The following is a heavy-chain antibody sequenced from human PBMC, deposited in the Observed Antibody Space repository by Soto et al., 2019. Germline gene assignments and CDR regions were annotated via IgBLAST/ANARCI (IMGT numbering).Heavy chain of an antibody. D-gene: IGHD6-19*01. Sequence: PGESLKISCKVFGDSFTGFWVGWVRQVPGKGLEWVASIYPRDSDVRYNPSFQGQVTISADRSTTTAYLQWSSLKASDTAIYYCARQHPLDSRVWYGWGQGTLVTVSS. CDR2: IYPRDSDV. CDR1: GDSFTGFW. V-gene: IGHV5-51*01. CDR3: ARQHPLDSRVWYG. J-gene: IGHJ4*02.